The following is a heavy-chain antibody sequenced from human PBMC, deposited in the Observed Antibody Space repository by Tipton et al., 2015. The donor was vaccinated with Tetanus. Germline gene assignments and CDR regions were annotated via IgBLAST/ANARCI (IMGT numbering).Heavy chain of an antibody. CDR3: AKVHGCYSYYYYGMDV. D-gene: IGHD1-26*01. CDR1: GFTFSSYG. J-gene: IGHJ6*02. CDR2: IWYDGSNK. V-gene: IGHV3-33*06. Sequence: LRLSCAASGFTFSSYGMHWVRQAPGKGLEWVAVIWYDGSNKYYADSVKGRFSISRDNSKNTLYLQMNSLRAEDTAVYYCAKVHGCYSYYYYGMDVWGQGTTVTVSS.